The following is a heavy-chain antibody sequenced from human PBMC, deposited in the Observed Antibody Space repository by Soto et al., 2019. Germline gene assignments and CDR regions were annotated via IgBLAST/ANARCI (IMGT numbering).Heavy chain of an antibody. CDR1: GFAFSSYG. Sequence: GSLSLSCAAAGFAFSSYGMHWVRQAPGKGLEWVAVIWYDGSNKYYADSVKGRFTISRDNSKNTLYLQMNSLRAEDTAVYYCARDGAVHSNYYYYYCMDVWCPGTSLTLS. J-gene: IGHJ6*02. CDR3: ARDGAVHSNYYYYYCMDV. V-gene: IGHV3-33*01. D-gene: IGHD4-4*01. CDR2: IWYDGSNK.